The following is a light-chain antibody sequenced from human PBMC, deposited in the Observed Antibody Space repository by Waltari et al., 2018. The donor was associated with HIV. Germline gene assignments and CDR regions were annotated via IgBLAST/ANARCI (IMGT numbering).Light chain of an antibody. J-gene: IGLJ3*02. V-gene: IGLV3-1*01. CDR3: QAWDSTTWV. Sequence: SSELTQPPSVSVSPGQTASITCSGVVLSERYATWYQQRPGHSPVVVLYHDTQRPSGIPERFSGSISGNTATLTISGTQAVDEADYYCQAWDSTTWVFGGGTKLTVL. CDR1: VLSERY. CDR2: HDT.